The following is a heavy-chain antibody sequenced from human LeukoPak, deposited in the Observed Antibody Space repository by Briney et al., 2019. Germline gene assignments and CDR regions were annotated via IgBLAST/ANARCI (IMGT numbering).Heavy chain of an antibody. V-gene: IGHV3-74*01. CDR2: INSDGYSI. Sequence: GGSLRLSCAASGFTFSSYAMSWVRQAPGKGPVWLARINSDGYSISYADSVKGRFTISRDNTKKTLYLQMNTLRAEDTAMYYCARATAEAGTDSWGQGTLVTVSS. CDR3: ARATAEAGTDS. D-gene: IGHD6-19*01. J-gene: IGHJ4*02. CDR1: GFTFSSYA.